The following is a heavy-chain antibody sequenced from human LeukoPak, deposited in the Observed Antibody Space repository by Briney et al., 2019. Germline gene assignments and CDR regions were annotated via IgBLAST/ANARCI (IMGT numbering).Heavy chain of an antibody. Sequence: SETLSLTCTVSGGSISSGDYYWSWIRQPPGKGLEWIGYIYYSGSTYYNPSLKSRVTISVDTSKNQFSLKLSSVTAADTAVYYCARLALLGGILTGYYYFDYWGQGTLVTVSS. CDR3: ARLALLGGILTGYYYFDY. CDR1: GGSISSGDYY. J-gene: IGHJ4*02. CDR2: IYYSGST. D-gene: IGHD3-9*01. V-gene: IGHV4-30-4*01.